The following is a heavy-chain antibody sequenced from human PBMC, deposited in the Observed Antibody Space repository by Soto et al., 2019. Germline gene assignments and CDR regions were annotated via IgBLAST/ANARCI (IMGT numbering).Heavy chain of an antibody. CDR3: ARESSAYPDS. CDR1: GFSFSVYS. CDR2: ISGSSSTI. D-gene: IGHD3-22*01. V-gene: IGHV3-48*02. J-gene: IGHJ4*02. Sequence: EVQLVESGGGLVQPGGSLRLSCAASGFSFSVYSMNWVRQAPGKGLEWVSYISGSSSTIYYADSVKGRFTISRDNAKNSLYLQLSSLRDEDTAIYYCARESSAYPDSWGQGTLVTVSS.